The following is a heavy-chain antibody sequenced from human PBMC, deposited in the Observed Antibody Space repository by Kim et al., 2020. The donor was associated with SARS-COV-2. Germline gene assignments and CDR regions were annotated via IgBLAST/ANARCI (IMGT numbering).Heavy chain of an antibody. CDR2: IWYDGSNK. J-gene: IGHJ4*02. CDR3: ARDIIAVAPKRKPSNSAFDY. CDR1: GFTFSSYG. V-gene: IGHV3-33*01. Sequence: GGSLRLSCAASGFTFSSYGMHWVRQAPGKGLEWVAVIWYDGSNKYYADSVKGRFTISRDNSKNTLYLQMNSLRAEDTAVYYCARDIIAVAPKRKPSNSAFDYWGQGTLVTVSS. D-gene: IGHD6-19*01.